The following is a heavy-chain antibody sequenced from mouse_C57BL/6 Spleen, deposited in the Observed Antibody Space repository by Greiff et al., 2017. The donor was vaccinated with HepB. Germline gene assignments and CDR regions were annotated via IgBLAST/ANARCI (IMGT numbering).Heavy chain of an antibody. CDR1: GYTFTDYN. J-gene: IGHJ3*01. D-gene: IGHD1-1*01. V-gene: IGHV1-22*01. Sequence: EVKLQESGPELVKPGASVKMSCKASGYTFTDYNMHWVKQSHGKSLEWIGYINPNNGGTSYNQKFKGKATLTVNKSSSTAYMELRSLTSEDSAVYYCAREDYYYGSSFWFAYWGQGTLVTVSA. CDR3: AREDYYYGSSFWFAY. CDR2: INPNNGGT.